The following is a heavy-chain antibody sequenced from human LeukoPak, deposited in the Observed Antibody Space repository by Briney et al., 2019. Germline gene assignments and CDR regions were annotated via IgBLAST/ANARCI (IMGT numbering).Heavy chain of an antibody. Sequence: GGSLRLSCAASGFTFNNYAMTWVRQAPGKGLEWVSTISGSGGTTHYADSVKGRFTISRDNSRNTLYLQMNSLRVEDTAVYYCVKGCSYTSCYTSDYWGQGTLVTVSS. CDR2: ISGSGGTT. CDR1: GFTFNNYA. D-gene: IGHD2-2*02. CDR3: VKGCSYTSCYTSDY. J-gene: IGHJ4*02. V-gene: IGHV3-23*01.